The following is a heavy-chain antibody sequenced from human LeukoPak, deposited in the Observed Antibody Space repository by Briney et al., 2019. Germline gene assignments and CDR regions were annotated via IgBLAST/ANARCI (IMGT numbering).Heavy chain of an antibody. CDR2: INPNSGGT. J-gene: IGHJ4*02. D-gene: IGHD3-3*01. CDR1: GYTFTGYY. V-gene: IGHV1-2*02. CDR3: ARSGLYDEFLGHGLSIDY. Sequence: GSVKVSCQASGYTFTGYYMHWVRQAPGQGLEWMGWINPNSGGTNYAQKVQGRVTMTRDTSISTAYMELSRLRSDDTAVYYCARSGLYDEFLGHGLSIDYWGQGTLVTVSS.